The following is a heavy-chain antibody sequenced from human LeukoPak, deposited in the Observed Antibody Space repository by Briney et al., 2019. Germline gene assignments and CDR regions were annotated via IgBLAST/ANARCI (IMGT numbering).Heavy chain of an antibody. CDR1: GYTFTSYY. V-gene: IGHV1-46*01. J-gene: IGHJ5*02. D-gene: IGHD2-21*02. Sequence: ASVKVSCKASGYTFTSYYMHWVRQAPGRGLEWMGIIDPSGGSTTYAQKFQGRVTMTRDTPTSTVYMELSSLRSEDTAVYYCARGDGGDCYNGNSFCNWFDPWGQGTLVTVSS. CDR2: IDPSGGST. CDR3: ARGDGGDCYNGNSFCNWFDP.